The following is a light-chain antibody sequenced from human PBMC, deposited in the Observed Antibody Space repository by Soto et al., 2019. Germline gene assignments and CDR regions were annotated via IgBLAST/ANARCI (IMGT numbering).Light chain of an antibody. Sequence: QSVLTQPASVSGSPGQSITISCSGTSSDVGGYNYVSWYQQNPGKAPKVMIYDVSSRPSGVSDRFSGSKSGNTASLTISGLQAEDEGDYYYSSYTGSSTLVFGGGTKLTVL. CDR1: SSDVGGYNY. J-gene: IGLJ2*01. CDR3: SSYTGSSTLV. CDR2: DVS. V-gene: IGLV2-14*01.